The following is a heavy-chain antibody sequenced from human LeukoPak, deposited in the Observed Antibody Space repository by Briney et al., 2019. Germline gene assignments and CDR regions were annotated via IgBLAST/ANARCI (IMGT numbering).Heavy chain of an antibody. CDR3: ARDQDYSRGTAFDP. V-gene: IGHV4-30-4*08. CDR1: GGSISSGDYY. Sequence: SQTLSLTCTVSGGSISSGDYYWSWIRQPPGKGLEWIGYIYYSGSTCYNPSLKSRVTISVDTSKNQFSLKLSSATAADTAVYYCARDQDYSRGTAFDPWGQGTLVTVSS. J-gene: IGHJ5*02. CDR2: IYYSGST. D-gene: IGHD4-11*01.